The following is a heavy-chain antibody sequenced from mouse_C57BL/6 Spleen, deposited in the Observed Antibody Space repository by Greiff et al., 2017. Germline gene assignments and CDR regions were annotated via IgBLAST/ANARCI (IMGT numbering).Heavy chain of an antibody. CDR1: GFTFSDYG. CDR2: ISSGSSTI. V-gene: IGHV5-17*01. J-gene: IGHJ1*03. CDR3: ARDTVVAPGYFDV. D-gene: IGHD1-1*01. Sequence: EVKLVESGGGLVKPGGSLKLSCAASGFTFSDYGMHWVRQAPEKGLEWVAYISSGSSTIYYADTVKGRFTISRDNAKNTLFLQMTSLRSEDTAMYYCARDTVVAPGYFDVWGTGTTVTVSS.